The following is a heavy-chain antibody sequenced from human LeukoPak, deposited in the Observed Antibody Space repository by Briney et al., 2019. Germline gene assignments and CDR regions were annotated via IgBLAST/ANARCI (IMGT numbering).Heavy chain of an antibody. CDR2: ISSSSSTI. D-gene: IGHD3-16*01. CDR3: ARDLSLGDYNGMDV. Sequence: PGGSLRLSCAASGFTFSSYSMSWVRQAPGKGLEWVSYISSSSSTIYYADSVKGRFTISRDNAKNSLYLQMNSLRAEDTAVYYCARDLSLGDYNGMDVWGQGTMVTVSS. CDR1: GFTFSSYS. V-gene: IGHV3-48*01. J-gene: IGHJ6*02.